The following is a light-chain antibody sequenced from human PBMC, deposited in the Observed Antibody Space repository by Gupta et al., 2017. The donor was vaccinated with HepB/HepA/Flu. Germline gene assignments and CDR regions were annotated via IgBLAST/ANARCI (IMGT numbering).Light chain of an antibody. CDR3: SSYTSSSTSEGVV. J-gene: IGLJ2*01. CDR1: SSDVGGYTY. Sequence: QSALTQPASVSASPGRSITISCTGTSSDVGGYTYVTWYQQPPGKAPKLIIYDVSNRPSGVSNRFSGSKSGNTASLTISGRKAEDEDEYYCSSYTSSSTSEGVVFGGGTKLTVL. V-gene: IGLV2-14*01. CDR2: DVS.